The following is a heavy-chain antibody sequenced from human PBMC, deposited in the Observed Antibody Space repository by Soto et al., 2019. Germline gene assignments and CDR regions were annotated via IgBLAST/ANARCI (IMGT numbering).Heavy chain of an antibody. J-gene: IGHJ2*01. V-gene: IGHV4-34*01. Sequence: QVQLQQWGAGPLRPLETLSLTCGVSGGSFSGYYWAWIRQSPGKGLEWIGEINDRGSINYNPSLKSRVSISVDPSKNHSSLSLRSVTAAATAVYYGARESHDILTGPPWVWYFDLWGRGPLVTLSS. D-gene: IGHD3-9*01. CDR1: GGSFSGYY. CDR3: ARESHDILTGPPWVWYFDL. CDR2: INDRGSI.